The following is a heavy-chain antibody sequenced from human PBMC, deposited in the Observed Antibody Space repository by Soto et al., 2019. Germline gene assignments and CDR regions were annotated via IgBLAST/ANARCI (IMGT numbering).Heavy chain of an antibody. J-gene: IGHJ4*02. CDR1: GYIFSNYG. V-gene: IGHV1-18*01. CDR3: ARVSGVGVGTTSY. CDR2: VSAYNGKT. Sequence: QIQLVQSGAEVKKPGASAKVSCKASGYIFSNYGISWMRQVPGQGLEWMGWVSAYNGKTNYTQKFQGRVTMTTDTSTNTAYMEVRSLRSDDTAVYYCARVSGVGVGTTSYWGQGTLVTVSS. D-gene: IGHD1-26*01.